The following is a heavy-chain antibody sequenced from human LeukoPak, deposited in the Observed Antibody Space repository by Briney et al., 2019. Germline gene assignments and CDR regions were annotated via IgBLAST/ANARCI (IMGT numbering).Heavy chain of an antibody. CDR1: GGSISSYY. V-gene: IGHV4-59*01. Sequence: SETLSLTCTVSGGSISSYYWSWIRQPPGKGLEWIGYIYYSGSTNYNPSLKSRVTISVDTSKNQFSLKLSSVTAADTAVYYCARLYCTNGVCKDYWGQGTLVTVSP. D-gene: IGHD2-8*01. CDR3: ARLYCTNGVCKDY. CDR2: IYYSGST. J-gene: IGHJ4*02.